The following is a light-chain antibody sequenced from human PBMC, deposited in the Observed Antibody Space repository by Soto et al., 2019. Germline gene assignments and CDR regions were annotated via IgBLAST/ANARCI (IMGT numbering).Light chain of an antibody. CDR1: HNVNIN. CDR3: QQYNNWPRT. Sequence: EIVMTQSPATLSVSPGERATLSCRASHNVNINLAWYQQKPGQAPRLLIYGAATTASGVPARFTGSGSGTEFTLTISSLQSEDFAVYYCQQYNNWPRTFGRGTKVEIK. CDR2: GAA. V-gene: IGKV3-15*01. J-gene: IGKJ1*01.